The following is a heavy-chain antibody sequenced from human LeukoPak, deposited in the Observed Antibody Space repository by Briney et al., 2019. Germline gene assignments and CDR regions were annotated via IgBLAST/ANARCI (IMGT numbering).Heavy chain of an antibody. D-gene: IGHD5-24*01. CDR2: IRGYQGST. Sequence: GASVKDSCKASGYTFTNYGITWVRQAPGEGLEWMGCIRGYQGSTKYTQNFQGTVTMTIDTSTSTAYMDLRSLRSDDTAIYFCARSNLGTITAGPFKYWGQGTLVAVSS. CDR3: ARSNLGTITAGPFKY. CDR1: GYTFTNYG. V-gene: IGHV1-18*01. J-gene: IGHJ4*02.